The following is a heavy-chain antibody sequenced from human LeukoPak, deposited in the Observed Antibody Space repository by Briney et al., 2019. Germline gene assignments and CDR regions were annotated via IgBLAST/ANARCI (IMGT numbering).Heavy chain of an antibody. J-gene: IGHJ4*02. D-gene: IGHD2-2*01. CDR3: AKAPCGTSCSTFDY. V-gene: IGHV3-9*01. CDR2: ISWNSGSI. CDR1: GFTFDDYA. Sequence: PGGSLRLSCAASGFTFDDYAMNWVRQAPGKGLEWVSRISWNSGSIAYADSVKGRFTISRDNAKNSLYLQMNSLRPEDTAFYYCAKAPCGTSCSTFDYWGQGTLVTVSS.